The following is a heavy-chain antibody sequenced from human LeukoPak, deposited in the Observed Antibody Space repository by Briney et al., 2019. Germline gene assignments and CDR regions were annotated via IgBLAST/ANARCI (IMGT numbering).Heavy chain of an antibody. V-gene: IGHV4-61*02. D-gene: IGHD3-10*01. Sequence: PSQTLSLTCTVSGGSISSGSYYWSWIRQPAGKGLEWIGRIYTSGSTNYNPSLTSRVTISVDTSKNQFSLKLSSVTAADTAVYYCARATMGNYYYYYYMDVWGKGTTVTVSS. CDR2: IYTSGST. J-gene: IGHJ6*03. CDR1: GGSISSGSYY. CDR3: ARATMGNYYYYYYMDV.